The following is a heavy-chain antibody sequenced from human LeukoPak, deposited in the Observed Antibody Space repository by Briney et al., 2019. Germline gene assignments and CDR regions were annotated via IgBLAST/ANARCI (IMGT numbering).Heavy chain of an antibody. D-gene: IGHD2-15*01. Sequence: SETLSLTCTVSGGSISSYYWTWIRQTPGKGLEWIGYTHYSGSTKNNPSLKSRVTISVDTSKNQFSLKLSSVTAADTAVYYCARDAYCSGGGCYSGWFDPWGQGTLVTVSS. CDR1: GGSISSYY. CDR2: THYSGST. CDR3: ARDAYCSGGGCYSGWFDP. J-gene: IGHJ5*02. V-gene: IGHV4-59*01.